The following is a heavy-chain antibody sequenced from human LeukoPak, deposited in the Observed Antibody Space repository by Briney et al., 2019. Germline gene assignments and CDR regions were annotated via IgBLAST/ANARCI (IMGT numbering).Heavy chain of an antibody. CDR2: ISSSGSTI. Sequence: PGRSLRLSCAASGFTFSSYGMHWVRQAPGKGLEWVSYISSSGSTIYYADSVKGRFTISRDNAKNSLFLQMNSLRAEDTAVYYCAREPAMADLDYWGQGTLVTVSS. CDR1: GFTFSSYG. D-gene: IGHD5-18*01. CDR3: AREPAMADLDY. V-gene: IGHV3-48*04. J-gene: IGHJ4*02.